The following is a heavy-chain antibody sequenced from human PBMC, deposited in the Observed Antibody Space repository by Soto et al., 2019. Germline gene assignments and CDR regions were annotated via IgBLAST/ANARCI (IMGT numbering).Heavy chain of an antibody. CDR1: GYNFASQW. J-gene: IGHJ4*02. CDR2: IYPGDSDT. V-gene: IGHV5-51*01. D-gene: IGHD4-17*01. CDR3: ARVPIRTPDY. Sequence: GESLKISWKGSGYNFASQWNGWVRQMPGKGLEWMGIIYPGDSDTRYSPSFQGQVTISADKSSSTAYLQWNSVKASDTATYFCARVPIRTPDYWGQGTPVTVSS.